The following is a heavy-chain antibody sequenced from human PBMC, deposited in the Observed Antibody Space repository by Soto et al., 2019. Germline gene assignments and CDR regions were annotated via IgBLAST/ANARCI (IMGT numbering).Heavy chain of an antibody. V-gene: IGHV1-2*04. CDR1: GYTFTGYY. D-gene: IGHD6-19*01. CDR3: ARDGSLNSSGWYINYYYYGMDV. CDR2: INPNSGGT. J-gene: IGHJ6*02. Sequence: ASVKVSCKASGYTFTGYYMHWVRQAPGQGLEWMGWINPNSGGTNYAQKFQGWVTMTRDTSISTAYMELSRLRSDDTAVYYCARDGSLNSSGWYINYYYYGMDVWGQGTTVTVSS.